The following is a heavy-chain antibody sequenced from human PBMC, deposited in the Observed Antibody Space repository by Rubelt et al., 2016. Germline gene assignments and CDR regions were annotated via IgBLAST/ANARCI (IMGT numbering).Heavy chain of an antibody. CDR3: ARLLRSYWYVDL. Sequence: QLQLQESGPGLVKPSETLSLTCTVSGGSISSSSYYWGWIRQPPGKGLEWIGSIYYSGSTYYNPSLESRVPIPVDTSKNQFSPRLSPGPAADTAVYYGARLLRSYWYVDLWGRGTLVTVSS. CDR2: IYYSGST. CDR1: GGSISSSSYY. J-gene: IGHJ2*01. V-gene: IGHV4-39*01.